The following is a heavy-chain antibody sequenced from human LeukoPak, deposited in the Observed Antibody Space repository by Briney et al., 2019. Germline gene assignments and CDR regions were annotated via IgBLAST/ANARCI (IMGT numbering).Heavy chain of an antibody. D-gene: IGHD2-21*01. CDR1: GYSFTDYY. CDR3: ARADRLHGGPYLIGP. Sequence: ASVKVSCKTSGYSFTDYYLHWVRQAPGQGLEWMGWINPNNGGTSSAQKFQGRVTMTRDTSITTVYMEVTWLTSDDMAIYYCARADRLHGGPYLIGPWGQGTLVTVSS. V-gene: IGHV1-2*02. J-gene: IGHJ5*02. CDR2: INPNNGGT.